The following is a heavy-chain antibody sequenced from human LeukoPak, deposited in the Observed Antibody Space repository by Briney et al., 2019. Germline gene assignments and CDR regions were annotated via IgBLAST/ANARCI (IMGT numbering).Heavy chain of an antibody. CDR3: ARDGDHYGSGSYSLFYGMDV. CDR2: INAGHGNT. J-gene: IGHJ6*04. D-gene: IGHD3-10*01. V-gene: IGHV1-3*01. CDR1: GYTFTNYA. Sequence: ASVKVSCKASGYTFTNYAMHWVSQAPGQRLEWMGWINAGHGNTKYSQKFQGRVTITRDTSASTAYMELSSLRSEDTAVYYCARDGDHYGSGSYSLFYGMDVWGKGTTVTVSS.